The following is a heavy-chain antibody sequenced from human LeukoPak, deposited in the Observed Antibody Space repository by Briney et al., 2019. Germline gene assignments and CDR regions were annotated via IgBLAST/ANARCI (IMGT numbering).Heavy chain of an antibody. Sequence: PEASVKVSCKASGYTFTSYGISWVRQAPGQGLEWMGWISAYNGNTNYAQKLQGRVTMTTDTSTSTAYMELRSLRSDDTAVYYCARASPLRFLEWLLSGPFDYWGKGTLVTVSS. J-gene: IGHJ4*02. CDR1: GYTFTSYG. CDR2: ISAYNGNT. D-gene: IGHD3-3*01. V-gene: IGHV1-18*01. CDR3: ARASPLRFLEWLLSGPFDY.